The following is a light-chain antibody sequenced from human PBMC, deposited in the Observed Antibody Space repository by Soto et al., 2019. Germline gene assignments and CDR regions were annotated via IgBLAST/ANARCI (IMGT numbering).Light chain of an antibody. V-gene: IGKV2-28*01. CDR3: MQPLQSWT. J-gene: IGKJ1*01. CDR1: QSLLHSNGYNY. Sequence: DIVMTQSPLSLPVTPGEPASISCRSSQSLLHSNGYNYLDWYLQKPGQSPQLLIYLGSNRASGVPDRFSGSRAGTDFTLKISRVEAEDVRVYYCMQPLQSWTFGQGTKVEIK. CDR2: LGS.